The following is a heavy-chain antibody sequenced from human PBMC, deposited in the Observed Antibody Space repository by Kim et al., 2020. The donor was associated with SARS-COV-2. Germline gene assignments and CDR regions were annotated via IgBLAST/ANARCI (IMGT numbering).Heavy chain of an antibody. J-gene: IGHJ6*02. CDR3: AKGGSRDV. V-gene: IGHV3-30*18. Sequence: GGSLRLSCAASGFTFSSYGMHWVRQAPGKGLEWVAVISYDGSNKYYADSVKGRFTISRDNSKNTLYLQMNSLRAEDTAVYYCAKGGSRDVWGQGTTVTVSS. CDR1: GFTFSSYG. CDR2: ISYDGSNK. D-gene: IGHD2-15*01.